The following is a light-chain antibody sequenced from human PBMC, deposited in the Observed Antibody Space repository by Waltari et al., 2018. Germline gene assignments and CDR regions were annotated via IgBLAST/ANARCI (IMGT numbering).Light chain of an antibody. CDR2: DVD. Sequence: QSALTQPRSVSGSPGQSVTISCTGTSSAGGGYNYVSWYQQHPGRAPKLIIYDVDKRPSGVPDRFFGSKSGNTASLTISGLQADDESDFYCCSYAASVHWLFGGGTKVTVL. CDR3: CSYAASVHWL. CDR1: SSAGGGYNY. V-gene: IGLV2-11*01. J-gene: IGLJ3*02.